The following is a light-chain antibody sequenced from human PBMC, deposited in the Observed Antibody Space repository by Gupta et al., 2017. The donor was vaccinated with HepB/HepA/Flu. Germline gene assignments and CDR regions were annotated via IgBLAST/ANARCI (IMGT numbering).Light chain of an antibody. J-gene: IGKJ4*01. CDR3: QQRSSWPIT. CDR2: DTF. CDR1: QSVSTS. Sequence: EIVLTQSPATLSLSPGERATLSCRASQSVSTSLAWYQQKPGQAPRLLIYDTFNRASGIPARFSGSGSGTEFTLTISSLEPEDFAVYYCQQRSSWPITFGGGTKVEIK. V-gene: IGKV3-11*01.